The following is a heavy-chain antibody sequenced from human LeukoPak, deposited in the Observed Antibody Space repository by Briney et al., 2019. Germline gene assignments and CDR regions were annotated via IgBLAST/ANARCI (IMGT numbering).Heavy chain of an antibody. D-gene: IGHD2-8*01. V-gene: IGHV4-34*01. CDR2: INHSGST. J-gene: IGHJ5*02. CDR3: ARAYAISENWFDP. Sequence: SETLSLTCAVYGGSFSGYYWSWIRQPPRKGLEWIGEINHSGSTNYNPSLKSRVTISVDTSKNQFSLKLSSVTAADTAVYYCARAYAISENWFDPWGQGTLVTVSS. CDR1: GGSFSGYY.